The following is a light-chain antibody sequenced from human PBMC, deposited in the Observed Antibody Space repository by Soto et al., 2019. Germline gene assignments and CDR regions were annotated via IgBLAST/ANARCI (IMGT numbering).Light chain of an antibody. CDR3: SSYAGRNNLV. Sequence: QSALTQPPSSSGSPGQSVTISCTGTRSDVGGYNSVSWYQQHPGKAPKLMIYEVTKRPSGVPDRFSGSKSGNTASLTVSGLQAEDEADYYCSSYAGRNNLVFGGGTKLTVL. V-gene: IGLV2-8*01. CDR1: RSDVGGYNS. CDR2: EVT. J-gene: IGLJ2*01.